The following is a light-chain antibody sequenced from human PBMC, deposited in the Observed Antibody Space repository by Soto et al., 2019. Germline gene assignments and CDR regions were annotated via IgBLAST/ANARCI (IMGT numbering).Light chain of an antibody. J-gene: IGKJ5*01. CDR2: WAS. CDR1: QSVLYSTNNKNY. Sequence: DIVMTQSPNSLAVSLGERATINCKSSQSVLYSTNNKNYLAWYQQKAGQPPKLLIYWASTRESGVLDRFSGSGSGTDFTLTISSLQAEDVAVYHCQQYYDIPTFGQGTRLEIK. CDR3: QQYYDIPT. V-gene: IGKV4-1*01.